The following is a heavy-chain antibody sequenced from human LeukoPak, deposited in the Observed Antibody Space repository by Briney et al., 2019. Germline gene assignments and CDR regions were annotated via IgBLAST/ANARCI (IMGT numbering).Heavy chain of an antibody. J-gene: IGHJ4*02. CDR1: GYTFTSYA. Sequence: ASVKVSCKASGYTFTSYAMNWVRQAPGQGLEWMGWINTNTGNPTYAQGFTGRFVFSLYTSVSTAYLQISSLKAEDTAVYYCARGYCSSTSCYGGSYWGQGTLVTVSS. CDR2: INTNTGNP. D-gene: IGHD2-2*01. V-gene: IGHV7-4-1*02. CDR3: ARGYCSSTSCYGGSY.